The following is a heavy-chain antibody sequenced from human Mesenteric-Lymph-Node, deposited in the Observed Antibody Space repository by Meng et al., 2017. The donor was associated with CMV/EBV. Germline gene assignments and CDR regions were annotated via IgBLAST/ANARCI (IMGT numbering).Heavy chain of an antibody. CDR1: GFTFSSYE. Sequence: GSLRLSCAASGFTFSSYEMNWVRQAPGKGLEWVSYISSRGFTIYYADSVKGRFTISRDNAKKSLYLQMNSLRVEDTALYYCSRAAGRLPVNFYGMDVWGRGSPVTVSS. D-gene: IGHD2-21*01. V-gene: IGHV3-48*03. CDR2: ISSRGFTI. J-gene: IGHJ6*02. CDR3: SRAAGRLPVNFYGMDV.